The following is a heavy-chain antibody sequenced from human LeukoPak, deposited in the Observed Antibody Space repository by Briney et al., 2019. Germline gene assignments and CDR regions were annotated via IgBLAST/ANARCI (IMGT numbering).Heavy chain of an antibody. J-gene: IGHJ3*02. CDR2: ISGSGGST. Sequence: PGGSLRLSCAASGFTFSSYAMSWVRQAPGKGLEWVSAISGSGGSTYYADSVKGRFTISRDNSKNTLYLQMNSLRAEDTAVYYCAAQGEQWLARAFDTWGQGTMVTVSS. D-gene: IGHD6-19*01. CDR3: AAQGEQWLARAFDT. V-gene: IGHV3-23*01. CDR1: GFTFSSYA.